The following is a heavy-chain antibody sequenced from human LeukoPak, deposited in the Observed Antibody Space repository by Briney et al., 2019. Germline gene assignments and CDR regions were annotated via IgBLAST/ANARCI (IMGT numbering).Heavy chain of an antibody. CDR1: GFTFADFA. D-gene: IGHD2-2*01. CDR3: ARMMPGMDV. J-gene: IGHJ6*02. V-gene: IGHV3-49*04. Sequence: GGCLRLACTVSGFTFADFAVSWVRQAPGKWLQWIGLIRTEAVGGATEYATSVRGRFTVSRDDSKGNAYLQMNSLKTEDTGEYYCARMMPGMDVWGQGTTATVSS. CDR2: IRTEAVGGAT.